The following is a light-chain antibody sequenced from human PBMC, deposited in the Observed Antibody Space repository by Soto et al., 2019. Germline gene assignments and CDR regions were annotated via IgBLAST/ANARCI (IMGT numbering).Light chain of an antibody. CDR2: EVS. Sequence: QSALTQPASVSGSPGQSITISCTGTSSDVGRYNYVSWYQQIPGKAPKLVIYEVSNRPSGVSNRFSGSKSGNTASLTISGLQAEDEADFYCSSYGGNTTLVVFGGGTKLTVL. CDR3: SSYGGNTTLVV. CDR1: SSDVGRYNY. J-gene: IGLJ2*01. V-gene: IGLV2-14*01.